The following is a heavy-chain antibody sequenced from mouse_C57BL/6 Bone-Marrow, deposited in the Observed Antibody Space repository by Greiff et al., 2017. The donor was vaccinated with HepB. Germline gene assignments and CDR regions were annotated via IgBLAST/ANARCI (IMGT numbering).Heavy chain of an antibody. V-gene: IGHV2-9-1*01. CDR1: GFSLTSYA. Sequence: VQLKESGPGLVAPSQSLSITCTVSGFSLTSYAISWVRQPPGKGLEWLGVIWTGGGTNYNSALKSRLSISKDNSKSQVFLKMNSLQTDDTARYYCARGPPHYYGSSSRYFDVWGTGTTVTVSS. CDR3: ARGPPHYYGSSSRYFDV. D-gene: IGHD1-1*01. CDR2: IWTGGGT. J-gene: IGHJ1*03.